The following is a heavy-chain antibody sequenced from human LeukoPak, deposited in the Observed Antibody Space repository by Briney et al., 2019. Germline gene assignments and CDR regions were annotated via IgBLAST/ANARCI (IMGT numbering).Heavy chain of an antibody. D-gene: IGHD3-10*01. CDR2: IKQDGSDK. CDR1: GFTFSSYW. J-gene: IGHJ4*02. V-gene: IGHV3-7*01. CDR3: ATGPQWFGELFCDY. Sequence: PGGSLRLSCAASGFTFSSYWTSWVRQAPGKGLEWVANIKQDGSDKFYVDSVKGRFTISRDNAKNSLYLQMNSLRAEDTAVYYCATGPQWFGELFCDYWGQGTLVSVSS.